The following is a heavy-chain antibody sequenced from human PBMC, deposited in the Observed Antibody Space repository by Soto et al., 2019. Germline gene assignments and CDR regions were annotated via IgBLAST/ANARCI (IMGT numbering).Heavy chain of an antibody. V-gene: IGHV3-30*18. Sequence: PGGSLRLSCAASGFTFSSFGMHWVRQAPGKGLEWVALISYDGGNKYYADSVKGRFTISRDNPKNTLYLQMNSLRADDTAVYFCAKNYYDRVGSHWVDHWGQGTLVTVSS. D-gene: IGHD3-22*01. CDR3: AKNYYDRVGSHWVDH. CDR2: ISYDGGNK. J-gene: IGHJ5*02. CDR1: GFTFSSFG.